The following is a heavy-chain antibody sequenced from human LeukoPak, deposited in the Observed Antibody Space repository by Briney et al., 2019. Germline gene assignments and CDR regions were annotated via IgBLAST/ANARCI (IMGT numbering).Heavy chain of an antibody. CDR3: ARGGFDWLLFNYYYYMDV. D-gene: IGHD3-9*01. CDR1: GFTFSSYE. Sequence: GGSLRLSSAASGFTFSSYEMNWVRQAPGKGLEWISYISSSGSTIHYADSVKGRFTISRDNAKNSLYLQMNSLRAEDTAVYYCARGGFDWLLFNYYYYMDVWGKGTTVTISS. CDR2: ISSSGSTI. J-gene: IGHJ6*03. V-gene: IGHV3-48*03.